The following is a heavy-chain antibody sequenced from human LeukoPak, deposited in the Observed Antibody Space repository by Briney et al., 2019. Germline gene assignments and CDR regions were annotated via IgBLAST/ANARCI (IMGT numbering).Heavy chain of an antibody. CDR3: VKDRRAYTYQLHANNWFDP. Sequence: GGSLRLSCIASGFSFSGHWMHWARQLPGKGLVWVSRISPTGSTTSYADSVKGRFTVSRDNAKNTLYLQVNNLRAEDTAVYYCVKDRRAYTYQLHANNWFDPWGQGTLVTVSS. J-gene: IGHJ5*02. V-gene: IGHV3-74*01. CDR1: GFSFSGHW. CDR2: ISPTGSTT. D-gene: IGHD2-2*01.